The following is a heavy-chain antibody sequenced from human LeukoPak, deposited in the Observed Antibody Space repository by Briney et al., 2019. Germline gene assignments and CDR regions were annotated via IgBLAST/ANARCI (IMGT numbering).Heavy chain of an antibody. V-gene: IGHV3-74*01. CDR1: GFTFSSNW. Sequence: GGSLRLSCAASGFTFSSNWMHWVRQAPGKGLVWVSRINSDGSGTGYADSVKGRFTISRDNAKNTLYLQMNSLRAEDTAVYYRARAVTAAGTLDYWGQGTLVTVSS. D-gene: IGHD6-13*01. CDR2: INSDGSGT. CDR3: ARAVTAAGTLDY. J-gene: IGHJ4*02.